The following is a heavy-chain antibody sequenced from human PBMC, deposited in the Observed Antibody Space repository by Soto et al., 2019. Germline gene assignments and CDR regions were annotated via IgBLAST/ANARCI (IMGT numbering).Heavy chain of an antibody. V-gene: IGHV3-15*01. CDR2: IKSKTDGGTT. J-gene: IGHJ4*02. Sequence: EVQLVESGGGLVKPGGSLRLSCAASGFTFSDAWMSWVRQAPGKGLEWIGRIKSKTDGGTTDYAAPVKGRFTISRDDSKHTLYLQVNSLKTEDTAFYYCATSSTYDILTGYYVVFNFNYWGQGTLVTVSS. CDR1: GFTFSDAW. D-gene: IGHD3-9*01. CDR3: ATSSTYDILTGYYVVFNFNY.